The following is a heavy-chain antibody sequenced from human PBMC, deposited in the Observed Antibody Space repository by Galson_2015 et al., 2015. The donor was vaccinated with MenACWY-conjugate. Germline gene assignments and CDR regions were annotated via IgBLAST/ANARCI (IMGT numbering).Heavy chain of an antibody. CDR3: AKVAGYCSDDTCYSDY. J-gene: IGHJ4*02. D-gene: IGHD2-15*01. CDR2: LSDSGGHT. CDR1: GFTFSSFA. Sequence: SLRLSCAASGFTFSSFAMSWVRQAPGKGLEWVSALSDSGGHTHYADSVKGRVTISRDNSMRTLYLRMNSLRAEDTAVYYCAKVAGYCSDDTCYSDYWGQGTLVTVSS. V-gene: IGHV3-23*01.